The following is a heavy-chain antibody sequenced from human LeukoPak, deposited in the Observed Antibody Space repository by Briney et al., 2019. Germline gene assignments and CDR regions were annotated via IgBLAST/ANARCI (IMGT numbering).Heavy chain of an antibody. CDR1: GYTFSSHG. Sequence: GGSLRLSCAVSGYTFSSHGMHWVRQAPGKGVESVAARWYDGSYKYYADSVKVRVTISRDNSKNLLYLQMASLRAEDTALYYCARLWASVSGYFDYWGQGPLVTVSS. CDR3: ARLWASVSGYFDY. CDR2: RWYDGSYK. D-gene: IGHD6-19*01. V-gene: IGHV3-33*01. J-gene: IGHJ4*02.